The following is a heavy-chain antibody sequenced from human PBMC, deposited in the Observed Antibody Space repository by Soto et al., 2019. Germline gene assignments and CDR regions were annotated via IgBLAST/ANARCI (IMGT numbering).Heavy chain of an antibody. D-gene: IGHD6-13*01. CDR3: ARDSVAAAGRAGMDV. V-gene: IGHV1-69*01. CDR1: GGTFSSYA. CDR2: IIPIFGTA. J-gene: IGHJ6*02. Sequence: QVQLVQSGAEVKKPGASVKVSCKASGGTFSSYAISWVRQAPGQGLEWMGGIIPIFGTANYAQKFQGRVTITADESTSTAYMELSSLRAEATAVYYCARDSVAAAGRAGMDVWGQGTTVTVSS.